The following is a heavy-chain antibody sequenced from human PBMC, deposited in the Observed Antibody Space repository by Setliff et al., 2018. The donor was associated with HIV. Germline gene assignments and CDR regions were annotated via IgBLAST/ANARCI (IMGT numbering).Heavy chain of an antibody. Sequence: GESLKIYCTASGFTFSDTWMTWVRQAPGKGLEWLANINQDGSVKNSLDSVKGRFTISRDNAKNSLYLQMNYLRAEDTAVYYCARDPEWSALDIWGQGTMVTVSS. V-gene: IGHV3-7*01. CDR3: ARDPEWSALDI. D-gene: IGHD3-3*01. CDR1: GFTFSDTW. J-gene: IGHJ3*02. CDR2: INQDGSVK.